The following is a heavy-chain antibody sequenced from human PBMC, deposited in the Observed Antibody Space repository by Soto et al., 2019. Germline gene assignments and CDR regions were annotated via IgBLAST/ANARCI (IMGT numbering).Heavy chain of an antibody. CDR2: INHSGST. V-gene: IGHV4-34*01. CDR1: GGSFSCYY. D-gene: IGHD3-16*02. J-gene: IGHJ6*03. Sequence: SETLSLTCAVYGGSFSCYYWSWIRQPPGKGLEWIGEINHSGSTNYNPSLKSRVTISVDTSKNQFSLKLSSVTAADTAVYYCARNMITFGGVIVMGYYYMDVWGKGTTVTVSS. CDR3: ARNMITFGGVIVMGYYYMDV.